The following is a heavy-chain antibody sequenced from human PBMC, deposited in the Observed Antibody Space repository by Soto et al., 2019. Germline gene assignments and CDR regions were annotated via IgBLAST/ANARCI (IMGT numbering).Heavy chain of an antibody. J-gene: IGHJ4*02. CDR3: ARDPYCSSTSCSYYFDY. CDR1: GFTFSSYG. Sequence: PGGSLRLSCAASGFTFSSYGMHWVRQAPGKGLEWVAVIWYDGSNKYYADSVKGRFTISRDNSKNTLYLQMNSLRAEDTAVYYCARDPYCSSTSCSYYFDYWGQGTLVTVSS. CDR2: IWYDGSNK. V-gene: IGHV3-33*01. D-gene: IGHD2-2*01.